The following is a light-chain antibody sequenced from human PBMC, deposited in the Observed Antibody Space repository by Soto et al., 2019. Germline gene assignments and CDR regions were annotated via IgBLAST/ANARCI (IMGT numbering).Light chain of an antibody. Sequence: DVVLTQTPLSSPVTLGQPASISCRSSQSFVYSDGNTYLSWLQQRPGQPPRLLIYQISNRFSGVPDRLSGSGAGTDFTLKISRVEAEDVGVHYTMQLAHFTQTFGQGTKVEI. CDR2: QIS. J-gene: IGKJ1*01. CDR3: MQLAHFTQT. CDR1: QSFVYSDGNTY. V-gene: IGKV2-24*01.